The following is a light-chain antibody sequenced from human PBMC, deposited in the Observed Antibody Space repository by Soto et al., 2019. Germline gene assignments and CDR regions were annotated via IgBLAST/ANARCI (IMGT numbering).Light chain of an antibody. CDR2: DVN. CDR1: SSDIGGSNY. Sequence: QSALTQPASVSGSPGQSITVSCTGTSSDIGGSNYVSWYQQHPGKAPRLIIYDVNNRPSGVSARFSGSKSGNTASLTISGXQAEDEADYYCTSYTRSPLYVFGTGTKVTVL. J-gene: IGLJ1*01. V-gene: IGLV2-14*03. CDR3: TSYTRSPLYV.